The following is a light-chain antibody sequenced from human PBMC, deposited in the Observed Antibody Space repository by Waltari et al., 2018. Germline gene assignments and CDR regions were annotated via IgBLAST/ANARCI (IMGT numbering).Light chain of an antibody. Sequence: QLVLTQSPSASASLGASVKLTCTLSSGHSTNIIAWLQQQPEKGHRYLMNINSDGSHNKGVGIADRFSGSSSGAERYLTISSLQSEDEADYYCQTGGHGTWVFGGGTRLTVL. CDR2: INSDGSH. CDR1: SGHSTNI. J-gene: IGLJ3*02. V-gene: IGLV4-69*01. CDR3: QTGGHGTWV.